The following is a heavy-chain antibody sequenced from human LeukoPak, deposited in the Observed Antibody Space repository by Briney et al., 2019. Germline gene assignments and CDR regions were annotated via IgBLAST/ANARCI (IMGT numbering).Heavy chain of an antibody. CDR2: ISYDGSNK. CDR3: AKEGYSRGYYSYYYMDV. V-gene: IGHV3-30*04. Sequence: GGSLRLSCAASGFTFSRYGMHWVRQAPGKGLEWVTAISYDGSNKYYADSVKGRSTISRDNSKNTLYVQMNSLRAEDTAVYYCAKEGYSRGYYSYYYMDVWGKGTTVTVSS. CDR1: GFTFSRYG. J-gene: IGHJ6*03. D-gene: IGHD6-13*01.